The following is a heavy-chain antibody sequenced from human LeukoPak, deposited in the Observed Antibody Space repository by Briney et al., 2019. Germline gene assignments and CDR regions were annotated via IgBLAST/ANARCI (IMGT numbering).Heavy chain of an antibody. J-gene: IGHJ3*02. CDR3: AKCTSAAAGSNDAFDI. V-gene: IGHV3-9*01. D-gene: IGHD6-13*01. CDR2: ISWNSGSI. CDR1: GFTFDDYA. Sequence: GGSLRLSCAASGFTFDDYAMHWVRQAPGKGLEWVSGISWNSGSIGYADSVKGRFTISRDNAKNSLYLQMNSLRAEDTALYYCAKCTSAAAGSNDAFDIWGQGTMVTVSS.